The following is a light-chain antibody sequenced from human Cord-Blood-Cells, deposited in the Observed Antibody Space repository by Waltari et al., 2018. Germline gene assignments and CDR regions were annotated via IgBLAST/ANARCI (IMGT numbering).Light chain of an antibody. V-gene: IGKV3-20*01. CDR2: GAS. CDR1: QSVSSSY. J-gene: IGKJ1*01. Sequence: EIVLTQSPGTLSLSPGERATLSCRASQSVSSSYLAWYQQKPGQAPRLLIYGASSRAPGIPDRFSGSGSGTDFTLTISRLEPEDFAVYYCQQYGSSPPTFDQGP. CDR3: QQYGSSPPT.